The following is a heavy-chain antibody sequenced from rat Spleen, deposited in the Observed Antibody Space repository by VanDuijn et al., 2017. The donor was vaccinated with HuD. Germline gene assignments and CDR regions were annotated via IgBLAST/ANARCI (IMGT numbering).Heavy chain of an antibody. Sequence: EVQLVESGGGLVQPGRSLKLSCAASGFTFSNYGMTWVRQTPTTGLEWVASITTGGDNTYYRDSVKGRFTISRDNAKSTLYLQMDSLRSEDTATYYCATLSISSGGQGVMVTVSS. D-gene: IGHD2-7*01. J-gene: IGHJ2*01. CDR1: GFTFSNYG. V-gene: IGHV5S13*01. CDR2: ITTGGDNT. CDR3: ATLSISS.